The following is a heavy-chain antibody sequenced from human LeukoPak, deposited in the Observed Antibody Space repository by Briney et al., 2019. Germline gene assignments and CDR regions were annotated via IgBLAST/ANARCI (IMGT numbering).Heavy chain of an antibody. J-gene: IGHJ6*02. Sequence: SETLPLTCTVSGGSISSYYWSWIRQPPGKGLEWIGYIYYSGSTNYNPSLKSRVTISVDTSKDQFSLKLSSVTAADTAVYYCARTVIAAAVRNGYYGMDVWGQGTTVTVSS. CDR3: ARTVIAAAVRNGYYGMDV. D-gene: IGHD6-13*01. CDR1: GGSISSYY. CDR2: IYYSGST. V-gene: IGHV4-59*01.